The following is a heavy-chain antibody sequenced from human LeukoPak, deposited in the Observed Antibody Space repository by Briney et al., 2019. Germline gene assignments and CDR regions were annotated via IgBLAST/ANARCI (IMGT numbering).Heavy chain of an antibody. CDR3: ARVHPFTLVRGVTYDP. Sequence: ASVKVSCKASGYTFTSYGIRWVRQAPGQGLEWMGWISAYNGNTNYAQKLQGRVTMTTDTSTSTAYMELRSLRSDDTAVYYCARVHPFTLVRGVTYDPWGQGTLVTVSS. D-gene: IGHD3-10*01. V-gene: IGHV1-18*01. J-gene: IGHJ5*02. CDR1: GYTFTSYG. CDR2: ISAYNGNT.